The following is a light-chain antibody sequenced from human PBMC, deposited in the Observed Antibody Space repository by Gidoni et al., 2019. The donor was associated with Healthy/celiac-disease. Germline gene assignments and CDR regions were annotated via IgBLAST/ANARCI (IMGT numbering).Light chain of an antibody. J-gene: IGLJ3*02. CDR1: SSDVGGYNY. Sequence: QSALTQPPHASGSPGQSVTTSCTGTSSDVGGYNYVAWYQQHPGKAPKLMIYEVSKRPSVVPARFSGSKSGNTASLTVSVLQAEDEADYYCSSYAGSNNWVFGGGTKLTVL. V-gene: IGLV2-8*01. CDR3: SSYAGSNNWV. CDR2: EVS.